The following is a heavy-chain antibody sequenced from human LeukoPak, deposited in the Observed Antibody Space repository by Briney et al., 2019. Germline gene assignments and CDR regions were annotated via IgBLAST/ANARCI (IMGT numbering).Heavy chain of an antibody. V-gene: IGHV3-48*01. Sequence: AGGSLRLSCAASGFSFSTYSMNWVRQAPGKGLEWISYISTSSSTIYYADSVKGRFTISRDNAKNSLYLQMNSLRAEDTAVYYCARNQAYAFDYWGQGTLVTVSS. D-gene: IGHD2-8*01. CDR2: ISTSSSTI. CDR1: GFSFSTYS. J-gene: IGHJ4*02. CDR3: ARNQAYAFDY.